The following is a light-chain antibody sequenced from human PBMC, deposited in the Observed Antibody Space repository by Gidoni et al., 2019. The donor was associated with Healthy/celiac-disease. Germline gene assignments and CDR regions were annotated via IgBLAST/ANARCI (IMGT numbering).Light chain of an antibody. J-gene: IGKJ3*01. CDR2: GAS. CDR3: QVLFT. V-gene: IGKV3-20*01. Sequence: QKPGQAPRLLIYGASSRATGIPDRFSGSGSGTDFTLTISRLEPEDFAVYYCQVLFTFXPXTKVXIK.